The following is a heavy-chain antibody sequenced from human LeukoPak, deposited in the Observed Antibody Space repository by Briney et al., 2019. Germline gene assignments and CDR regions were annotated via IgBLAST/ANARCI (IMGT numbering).Heavy chain of an antibody. D-gene: IGHD4-23*01. CDR3: ASGDGGGFDY. Sequence: PSETLSLTCAVSGGSISSGGYSWSWIRQPPGKGLEWIGYIYHSGSTYYNPSLKSRVTISVDRSKNQFSLNLSSVTAADTAVYYCASGDGGGFDYWGQGTLVTVSS. J-gene: IGHJ4*02. CDR1: GGSISSGGYS. V-gene: IGHV4-30-2*01. CDR2: IYHSGST.